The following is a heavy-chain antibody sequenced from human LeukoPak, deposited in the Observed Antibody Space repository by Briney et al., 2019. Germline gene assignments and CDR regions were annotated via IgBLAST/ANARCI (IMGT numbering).Heavy chain of an antibody. D-gene: IGHD3-3*01. Sequence: SETLSLTCSVSGGSISSYYWSWIRQPPRKGLEWIGYIYYIGSTNYNPSLKSRVTISVDTSKNQFSLKLSSVTAADTAVYYCARLDFWSGYMDYWGQGTLVTVSS. V-gene: IGHV4-59*01. CDR2: IYYIGST. CDR1: GGSISSYY. J-gene: IGHJ4*02. CDR3: ARLDFWSGYMDY.